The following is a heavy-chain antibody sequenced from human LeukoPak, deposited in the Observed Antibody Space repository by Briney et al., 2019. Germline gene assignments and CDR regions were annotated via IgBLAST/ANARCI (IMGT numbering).Heavy chain of an antibody. Sequence: PGGSLRLSCAASGFTFSSYEVNWVRQAPGKGLELVSYISSSSSPIYYADSVKGRFTISRDNAENSLYLQMNSLRAEDTAVYYCARGDLWSGYYSPYYMDLWGKGTTVTVSS. V-gene: IGHV3-48*01. CDR1: GFTFSSYE. CDR2: ISSSSSPI. CDR3: ARGDLWSGYYSPYYMDL. D-gene: IGHD3-3*01. J-gene: IGHJ6*03.